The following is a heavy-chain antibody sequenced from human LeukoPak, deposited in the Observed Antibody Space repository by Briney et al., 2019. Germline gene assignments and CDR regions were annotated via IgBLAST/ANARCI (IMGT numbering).Heavy chain of an antibody. D-gene: IGHD6-13*01. CDR2: IYTGDSDT. V-gene: IGHV5-51*01. J-gene: IGHJ4*02. CDR1: GYIFTSYW. CDR3: SRWLGSSWDY. Sequence: PGESLKISSKGSGYIFTSYWIGWVRQMPGKGLEWMGIIYTGDSDTRYSPSFQGQVTISADKSISPAYLQWSSLKASDTAMYNCSRWLGSSWDYWVQGTLVTVSS.